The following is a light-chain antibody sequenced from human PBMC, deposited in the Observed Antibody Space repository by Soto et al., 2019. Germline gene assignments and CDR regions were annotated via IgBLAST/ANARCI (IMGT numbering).Light chain of an antibody. Sequence: DIQMTQSPSTLSASVKDRVTITCRASQSISSWLAWYQQKPGKAPKLLIYDASSLESGFPSRFIGSGSGTEFTLTISSLQPDDFATYYCQQYNSYSGTFGQGTKVDIK. J-gene: IGKJ1*01. CDR3: QQYNSYSGT. CDR1: QSISSW. V-gene: IGKV1-5*01. CDR2: DAS.